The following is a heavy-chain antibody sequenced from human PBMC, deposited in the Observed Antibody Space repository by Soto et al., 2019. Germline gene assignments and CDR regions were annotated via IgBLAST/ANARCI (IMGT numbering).Heavy chain of an antibody. CDR3: STYDYFWGSDRDRWAY. CDR1: GSTFSNAW. CDR2: IKSKTDGGTT. J-gene: IGHJ4*02. V-gene: IGHV3-15*01. D-gene: IGHD3-16*02. Sequence: EVQLVESGGGLVKPGGSLTLSCAASGSTFSNAWMSWVRQAPGKGLEWVGRIKSKTDGGTTDYAAPVKGRFTISRDDSKNMLYLYMSSLKTEDTAMYYCSTYDYFWGSDRDRWAYWGQGTLVTVSS.